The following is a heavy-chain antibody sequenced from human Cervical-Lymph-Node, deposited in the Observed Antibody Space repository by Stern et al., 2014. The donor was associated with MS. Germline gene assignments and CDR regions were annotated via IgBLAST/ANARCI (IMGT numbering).Heavy chain of an antibody. CDR1: GGSISSYY. CDR3: ARGFSSSWYGGRFFNY. Sequence: QDQLVESGPGLVKPSETLSLTCTVSGGSISSYYWSWIRQSPGKGLEWLSYIYYSGYTDYNPSLQGRVTVSADTSKNQVSLRLSSVTAADTAVYYCARGFSSSWYGGRFFNYWGQGTLVTVSS. V-gene: IGHV4-59*01. J-gene: IGHJ4*02. D-gene: IGHD6-13*01. CDR2: IYYSGYT.